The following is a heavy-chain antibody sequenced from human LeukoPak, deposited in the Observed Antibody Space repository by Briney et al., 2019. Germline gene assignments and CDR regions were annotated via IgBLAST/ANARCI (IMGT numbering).Heavy chain of an antibody. CDR1: GFTLRSFD. D-gene: IGHD2-15*01. V-gene: IGHV3-23*01. Sequence: GGSLRLSCTASGFTLRSFDMHWVRQARGKGGEGVSLITNSGDTTQYADSVKGRFTISRDNSRSTLYLQLNSLRADDTALYYCANARLYCSSGTCSDHPATLSGMDVWGQGTTVTVAS. J-gene: IGHJ6*02. CDR3: ANARLYCSSGTCSDHPATLSGMDV. CDR2: ITNSGDTT.